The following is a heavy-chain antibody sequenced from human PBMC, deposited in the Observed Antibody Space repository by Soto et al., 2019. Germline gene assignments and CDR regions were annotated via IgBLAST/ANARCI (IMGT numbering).Heavy chain of an antibody. V-gene: IGHV3-7*01. CDR3: AKGTVGSTLQPYYFDF. CDR2: INRDGSER. D-gene: IGHD6-13*01. Sequence: EVQLVESGGGLVQPGGSLRLSCEAYGFTFSSYWMGWVRQAPGKGLEWVANINRDGSERYYVDSVKGRFTISRDNAKNSVYLQMNSLRAEDSAVYYCAKGTVGSTLQPYYFDFWGQGTLVTVSS. CDR1: GFTFSSYW. J-gene: IGHJ4*02.